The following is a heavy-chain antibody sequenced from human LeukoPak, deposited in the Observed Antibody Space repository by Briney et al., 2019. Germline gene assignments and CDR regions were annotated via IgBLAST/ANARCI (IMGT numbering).Heavy chain of an antibody. D-gene: IGHD1-14*01. CDR1: GVNFSGHS. CDR2: MSRDGTIT. J-gene: IGHJ5*01. V-gene: IGHV3-74*01. CDR3: ARGWYGPDS. Sequence: PGGSLRLSCAASGVNFSGHSMHWVRQAPGKGLVWVSGMSRDGTITNYADAVKGRFTISRDNAKNTLYLQMNSLRVEDTAVYSCARGWYGPDSCGQGTLVTVSS.